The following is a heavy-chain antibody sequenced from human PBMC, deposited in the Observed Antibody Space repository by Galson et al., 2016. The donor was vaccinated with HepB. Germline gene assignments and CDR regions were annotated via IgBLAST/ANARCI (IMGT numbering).Heavy chain of an antibody. CDR3: AREPYYFETSGYYYGMDV. Sequence: SVKVSCKASGYTFTNCGISWVRQAPGHGFEWMGWISPYNGYTHYAQNLQGRVTLTTDTSTSTAYMELRSLRSDDTAVYYCAREPYYFETSGYYYGMDVWGQGTAVTVSS. J-gene: IGHJ6*02. V-gene: IGHV1-18*04. D-gene: IGHD3-22*01. CDR1: GYTFTNCG. CDR2: ISPYNGYT.